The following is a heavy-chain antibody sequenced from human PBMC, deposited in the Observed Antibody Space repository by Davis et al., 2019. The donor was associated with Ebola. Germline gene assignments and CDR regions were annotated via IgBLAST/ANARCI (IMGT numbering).Heavy chain of an antibody. V-gene: IGHV3-30-3*01. Sequence: PGGSLRLSCAASAFTFSSYAMHWVRQAPGKGLEWVAVISYDGSNKYYADSVKGRFTISRDNSKNTLYLQMNSLRAEDTAVYYCARDLDSSSWYYYYYGMDVWGQGTTVTVSS. D-gene: IGHD6-13*01. CDR2: ISYDGSNK. J-gene: IGHJ6*02. CDR1: AFTFSSYA. CDR3: ARDLDSSSWYYYYYGMDV.